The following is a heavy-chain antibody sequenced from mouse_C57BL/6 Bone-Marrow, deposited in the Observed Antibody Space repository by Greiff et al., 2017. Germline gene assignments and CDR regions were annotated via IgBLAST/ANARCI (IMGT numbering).Heavy chain of an antibody. CDR3: ARDPYYDGSSYPYAMDY. CDR1: GFNIKNTY. CDR2: IDPANGNT. Sequence: VTLKVSVAELVRPGASVKLSCTASGFNIKNTYMHWVKQRPEQGLEWIGRIDPANGNTKYAPKFPGKATITADTSSNTAYLQLSSLTSEDTAIYYCARDPYYDGSSYPYAMDYWGQGTSVTVSS. J-gene: IGHJ4*01. V-gene: IGHV14-3*01. D-gene: IGHD1-1*01.